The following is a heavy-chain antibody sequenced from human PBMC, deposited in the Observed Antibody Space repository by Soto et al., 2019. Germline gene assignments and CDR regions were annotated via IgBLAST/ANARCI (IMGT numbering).Heavy chain of an antibody. CDR3: ARVEEYSGRIFDF. D-gene: IGHD1-26*01. CDR2: TYYRSKWYY. CDR1: GDSVSSNSAG. V-gene: IGHV6-1*01. J-gene: IGHJ4*01. Sequence: SQTLSLTCAITGDSVSSNSAGWSWVRQSPSRGLEWLGRTYYRSKWYYEYAVSVRGRITINPDTSKNQYSLQLNSVTPEETAVYFCARVEEYSGRIFDFWGQGTLVTVSS.